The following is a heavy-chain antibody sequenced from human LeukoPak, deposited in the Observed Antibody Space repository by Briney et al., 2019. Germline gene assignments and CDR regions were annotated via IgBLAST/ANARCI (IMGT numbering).Heavy chain of an antibody. D-gene: IGHD6-13*01. CDR2: IYPGDSDT. CDR3: ARLLPYSSSWRPFDY. V-gene: IGHV5-51*01. CDR1: GYSFTNYW. J-gene: IGHJ4*02. Sequence: GESLKISCKGSGYSFTNYWIGWVRQMPGKGLEWMGIIYPGDSDTRYSPSFQGQITISADSSISTAYLQRSSLKASDTAMYYCARLLPYSSSWRPFDYWGQGTLVTVSS.